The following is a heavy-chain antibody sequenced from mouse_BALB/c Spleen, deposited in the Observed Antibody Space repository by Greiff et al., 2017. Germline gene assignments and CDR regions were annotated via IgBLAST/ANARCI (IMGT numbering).Heavy chain of an antibody. J-gene: IGHJ2*01. CDR2: ISDCGSYT. D-gene: IGHD3-3*01. CDR3: ARDGGTN. CDR1: GFTFSDYY. Sequence: DVMLVESGGGLVKPGGSLKLSCAASGFTFSDYYMYWVRQTPEKRLEWVATISDCGSYTYYPDSVKGRFTISRDNAKNNLYLQMSSLKSEDTAMYYCARDGGTNWGQGTTLTVSS. V-gene: IGHV5-4*02.